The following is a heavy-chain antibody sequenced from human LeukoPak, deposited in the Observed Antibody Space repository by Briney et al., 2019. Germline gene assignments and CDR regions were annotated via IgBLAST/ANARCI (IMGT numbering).Heavy chain of an antibody. V-gene: IGHV1-2*06. CDR3: ARDLRPYSYGDFDY. D-gene: IGHD5-18*01. CDR2: INPSSGGT. J-gene: IGHJ4*02. Sequence: ASMKVSCEASGYTFPGHYIHWVRQAPGQGLEWMGRINPSSGGTNYAQKFQGRVTMTRDTSISTAYMELSSLKSDDTAVYFCARDLRPYSYGDFDYWGQGTLVTVSS. CDR1: GYTFPGHY.